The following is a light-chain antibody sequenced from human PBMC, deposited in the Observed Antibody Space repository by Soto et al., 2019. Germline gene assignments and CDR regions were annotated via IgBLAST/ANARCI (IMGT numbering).Light chain of an antibody. J-gene: IGLJ3*02. CDR2: LNSDGSL. CDR1: SGHSSYA. CDR3: QTWGTGIEV. Sequence: QPVLTQSPSASASLGASVNLTCTLSSGHSSYAIAWHQQQPEKGPRYLMKLNSDGSLSKGDGIPDRFSGSSSGAERYLTISSLQSEDEADYYCQTWGTGIEVFGGGTKLTVL. V-gene: IGLV4-69*01.